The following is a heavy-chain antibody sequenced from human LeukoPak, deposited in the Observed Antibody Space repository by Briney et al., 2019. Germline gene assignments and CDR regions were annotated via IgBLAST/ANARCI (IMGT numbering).Heavy chain of an antibody. CDR2: IYYNGST. J-gene: IGHJ5*02. CDR3: ARTSLGGAWFDP. D-gene: IGHD3-10*01. V-gene: IGHV4-30-4*08. Sequence: SETLSLTCTVSGGSISSGDYYWSWIRQPPGKGLEWIGYIYYNGSTYYNPSLKSRVTILVDTSKNQFSLKLSSVTAADTAVYYCARTSLGGAWFDPWGQGTLVTVSS. CDR1: GGSISSGDYY.